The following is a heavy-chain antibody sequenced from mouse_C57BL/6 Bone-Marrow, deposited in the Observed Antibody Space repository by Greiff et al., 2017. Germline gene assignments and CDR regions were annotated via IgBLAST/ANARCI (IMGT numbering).Heavy chain of an antibody. CDR1: GYTFTSSW. D-gene: IGHD3-2*02. CDR2: VDPSDSYT. J-gene: IGHJ4*01. V-gene: IGHV1-69*01. CDR3: AQTAQARYYAMDY. Sequence: QVQLQQPGAELVMPGASVKLSCKASGYTFTSSWMHWVKQRPGQGLEWIGEVDPSDSYTNYNQKFKGKATLTVDKSSSTAYMQLSSLTSEDSAVYYCAQTAQARYYAMDYWGQGTSVTVSS.